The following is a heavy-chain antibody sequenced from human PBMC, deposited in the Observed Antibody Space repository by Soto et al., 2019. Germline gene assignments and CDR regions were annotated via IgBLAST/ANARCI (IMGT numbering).Heavy chain of an antibody. J-gene: IGHJ6*02. CDR3: ARNGSYYDFWSGYYFGGGMDV. V-gene: IGHV4-34*01. Sequence: QLQLQQWGAGLLKPSETLSLTCAVYGGSFSGYYWSWIRQPPGKGLEWIGEINHSGSTNYNPSLKSRVTISVDTSKNQFSLKLSSVNAADTAVYYCARNGSYYDFWSGYYFGGGMDVWGQGTKVTVSS. CDR1: GGSFSGYY. D-gene: IGHD3-3*01. CDR2: INHSGST.